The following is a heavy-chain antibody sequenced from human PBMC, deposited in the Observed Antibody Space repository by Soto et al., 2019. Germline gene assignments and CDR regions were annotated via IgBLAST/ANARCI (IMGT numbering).Heavy chain of an antibody. Sequence: GGSLRLSCAASGFTVSSNYMSWVRQAPGKGLEWVSVIYSGGSTYYADSVKGRFTISRDNSKNTLYLQMNSLRAEDTAVYYCARELRFLEWFRWFDPWGQGTLVTVSS. CDR2: IYSGGST. CDR3: ARELRFLEWFRWFDP. V-gene: IGHV3-66*01. J-gene: IGHJ5*02. D-gene: IGHD3-3*01. CDR1: GFTVSSNY.